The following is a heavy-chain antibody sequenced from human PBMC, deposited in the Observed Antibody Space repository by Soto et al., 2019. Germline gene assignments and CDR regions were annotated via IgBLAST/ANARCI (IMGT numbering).Heavy chain of an antibody. D-gene: IGHD4-17*01. J-gene: IGHJ4*02. Sequence: QVQLVESGGGVVQPGRSLRLSCAAAGFTFSSYAKHWVRQAPGKGLEWVAVISYDGSNKYYADSVKGRFTISRDNSKNTLYLQMNSLRAEDTAVYYCASLDYLQTPFDYWGQGTLVTVSS. CDR2: ISYDGSNK. CDR3: ASLDYLQTPFDY. V-gene: IGHV3-30-3*01. CDR1: GFTFSSYA.